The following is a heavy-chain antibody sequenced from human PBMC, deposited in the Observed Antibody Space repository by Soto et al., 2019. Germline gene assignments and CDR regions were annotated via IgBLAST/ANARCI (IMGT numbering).Heavy chain of an antibody. CDR2: ISGSGGST. J-gene: IGHJ3*02. CDR3: AKVYQHYDYVWGSYRYAFDI. CDR1: GFTFSSYA. V-gene: IGHV3-23*01. Sequence: GGSLRLSCAASGFTFSSYAMSWVRQAPGKGLEWVSAISGSGGSTYYADSEKGRFTISRDNSKNTLYLQMNSLRAEDTAVYYCAKVYQHYDYVWGSYRYAFDIWGQGTMVTVSS. D-gene: IGHD3-16*02.